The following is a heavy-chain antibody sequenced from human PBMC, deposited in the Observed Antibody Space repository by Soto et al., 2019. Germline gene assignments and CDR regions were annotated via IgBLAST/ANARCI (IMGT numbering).Heavy chain of an antibody. CDR1: GGSISSYY. D-gene: IGHD3-3*01. CDR2: IYYSGST. Sequence: QVQLQESGPGLVKPSETLSLTCTVSGGSISSYYWSWIRQPPGKGLGWSGYIYYSGSTNYNPSLKRRVTISVDTSKNQFSLKLSSVTAADTAVYYCARLEWLFSFDPWGQGTLVTVSS. V-gene: IGHV4-59*08. J-gene: IGHJ5*02. CDR3: ARLEWLFSFDP.